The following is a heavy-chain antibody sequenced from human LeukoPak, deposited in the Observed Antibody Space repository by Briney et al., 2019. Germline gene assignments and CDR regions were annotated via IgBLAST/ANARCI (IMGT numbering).Heavy chain of an antibody. D-gene: IGHD5-24*01. CDR1: GGSFSGYY. Sequence: ETLSLTCAVYGGSFSGYYWSWVRQAPGKGLEWVSGISGSGGSIRYADSVKGRFIISRDNSKNTLYLQMNSLRAEDTAVYYCAKGGDGYNYYFDYWGQETLVTVSS. CDR2: ISGSGGSI. CDR3: AKGGDGYNYYFDY. J-gene: IGHJ4*02. V-gene: IGHV3-23*01.